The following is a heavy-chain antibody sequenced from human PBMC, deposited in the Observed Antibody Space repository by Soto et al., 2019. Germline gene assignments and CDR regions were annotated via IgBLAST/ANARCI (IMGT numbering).Heavy chain of an antibody. Sequence: PGGSLRLSCAASGFTFKNYVMSWVRQAPGKGLEWVSAISGGSEYTYYADSVKGRFSISRDNSKNTLYLQMNSLRAEDTATYYCAKGSSGSRPYYFDYWGQGALVTVS. CDR1: GFTFKNYV. D-gene: IGHD3-3*01. J-gene: IGHJ4*02. CDR2: ISGGSEYT. CDR3: AKGSSGSRPYYFDY. V-gene: IGHV3-23*01.